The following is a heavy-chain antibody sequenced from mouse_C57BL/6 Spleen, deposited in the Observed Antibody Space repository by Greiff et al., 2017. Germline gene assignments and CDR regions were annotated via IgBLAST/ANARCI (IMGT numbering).Heavy chain of an antibody. V-gene: IGHV1-55*01. CDR2: IYPGSGST. CDR3: ARGIYYYGSKPYYFDY. D-gene: IGHD1-1*01. J-gene: IGHJ2*01. Sequence: QVQLQQPGAELVKPGASVKMSCKASGYTFTSYWITWVKQRPGQGLEWIGDIYPGSGSTNYNEKFKSKATLTVDTSSSTAYMQLSSLTSGDSAVYYCARGIYYYGSKPYYFDYGGQGTTLTVSS. CDR1: GYTFTSYW.